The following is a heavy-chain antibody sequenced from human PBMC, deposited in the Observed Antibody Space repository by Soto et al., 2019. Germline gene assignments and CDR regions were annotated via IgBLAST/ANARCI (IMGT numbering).Heavy chain of an antibody. Sequence: GTVNVSCTGSGYTFTYNYMSSMRQSVGQGLEWMALINPTTGGTNYAHKFKGRVTMTWDTSISTDYMELTRLRSDDMAIYYCASPYCSSIGCSNYFDSWGKGSLVTVTS. CDR3: ASPYCSSIGCSNYFDS. D-gene: IGHD2-2*01. J-gene: IGHJ4*02. CDR1: GYTFTYNY. V-gene: IGHV1-2*07. CDR2: INPTTGGT.